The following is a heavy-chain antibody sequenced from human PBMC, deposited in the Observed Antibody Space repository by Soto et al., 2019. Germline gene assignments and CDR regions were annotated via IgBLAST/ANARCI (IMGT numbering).Heavy chain of an antibody. Sequence: GGSLRLSCAASGFTSSSYAMSWVRQAPGKGLEWVSAISGSGGSTYYADSVKGRFTISRDNSKNTLYLQMNSLRAEDTAVYYCAQDTNWNGRRGAFDIWGQGTWSPSPQ. CDR3: AQDTNWNGRRGAFDI. V-gene: IGHV3-23*01. CDR2: ISGSGGST. CDR1: GFTSSSYA. D-gene: IGHD1-20*01. J-gene: IGHJ3*02.